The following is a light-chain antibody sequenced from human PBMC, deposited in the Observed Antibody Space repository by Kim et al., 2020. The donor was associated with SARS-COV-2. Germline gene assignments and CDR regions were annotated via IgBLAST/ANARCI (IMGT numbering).Light chain of an antibody. V-gene: IGKV1-5*03. Sequence: DIQMTQSPSTLSASVGDRVTITCRASQTISGMLAWYQQKPGKAPKLLIYKASSLESGVPSRFSGSGSGTEFTLTIYSLQPDDFATYYCQQYNSHATFGQGTKVDIK. CDR2: KAS. CDR1: QTISGM. J-gene: IGKJ1*01. CDR3: QQYNSHAT.